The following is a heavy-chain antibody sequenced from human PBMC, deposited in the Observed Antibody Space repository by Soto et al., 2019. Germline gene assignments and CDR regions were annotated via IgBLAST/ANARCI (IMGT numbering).Heavy chain of an antibody. J-gene: IGHJ4*02. CDR3: ARRDDGGNNVVYY. CDR2: IYYSGST. CDR1: GGSISSSSYY. D-gene: IGHD4-17*01. V-gene: IGHV4-39*01. Sequence: SETLSLTCTVSGGSISSSSYYWGWIRQPPGKGLEWIGSIYYSGSTYYNPSLKSRVTISVDTSKNQFSLKLSSVTAADTAVYYCARRDDGGNNVVYYRGQGTLVTVSS.